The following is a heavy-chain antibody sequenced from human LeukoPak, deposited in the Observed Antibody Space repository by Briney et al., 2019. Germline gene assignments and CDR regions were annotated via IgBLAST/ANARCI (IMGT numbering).Heavy chain of an antibody. CDR2: IKQDGSEK. D-gene: IGHD3-3*01. CDR1: GFTFSSYW. J-gene: IGHJ6*02. Sequence: GGSLRLSCAASGFTFSSYWMSWVRQAPGKGLEWVANIKQDGSEKYYVDSVKGRFTISRDNAKNSLYLQMNSLRAEDTAVYYCARAGAYYDFWSGYSNYDMDVWGQGTTVTVSS. V-gene: IGHV3-7*01. CDR3: ARAGAYYDFWSGYSNYDMDV.